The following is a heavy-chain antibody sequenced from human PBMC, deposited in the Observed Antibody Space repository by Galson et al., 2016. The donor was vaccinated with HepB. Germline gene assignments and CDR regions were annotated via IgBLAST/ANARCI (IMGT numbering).Heavy chain of an antibody. CDR1: GYTFTAYY. J-gene: IGHJ6*02. D-gene: IGHD3-22*01. V-gene: IGHV1-2*04. Sequence: SVKVSCKASGYTFTAYYVHWVRQAPGQGLEWMGWINPHSGGTHFAQKFQGWITMTRDTSINTAYLELTRLTSDDTAVYYCARDLSADYDTDGLDVWGQGTTVTVSS. CDR3: ARDLSADYDTDGLDV. CDR2: INPHSGGT.